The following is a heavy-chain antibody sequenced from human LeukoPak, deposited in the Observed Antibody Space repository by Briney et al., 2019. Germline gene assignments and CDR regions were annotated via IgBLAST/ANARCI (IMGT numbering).Heavy chain of an antibody. D-gene: IGHD6-13*01. J-gene: IGHJ4*03. V-gene: IGHV1-2*02. CDR1: GYSFTGYY. CDR2: INPNSGDT. CDR3: ARDRVAATGEFVY. Sequence: ASVKVSCKASGYSFTGYYMHWVRQAPGQGLEWMGWINPNSGDTNNAQKFQCRVTMTRDTSIGTAYMELSRLRSDDAALYYCARDRVAATGEFVYWGHRIPVTVSS.